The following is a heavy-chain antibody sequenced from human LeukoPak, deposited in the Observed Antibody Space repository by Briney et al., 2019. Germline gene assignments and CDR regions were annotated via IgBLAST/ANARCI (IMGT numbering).Heavy chain of an antibody. V-gene: IGHV3-74*03. CDR1: GFTFSSYW. CDR3: ARDYDILTGYYGPNWFDP. J-gene: IGHJ5*02. D-gene: IGHD3-9*01. Sequence: PGGSLRLSCAASGFTFSSYWMHWVRQAPGKGLVWVSRIKSDGSSTTYADSVKGRFTISRDNAKNSLYLQMNSLRAEDTAVYYCARDYDILTGYYGPNWFDPWGQGTLVTVSS. CDR2: IKSDGSST.